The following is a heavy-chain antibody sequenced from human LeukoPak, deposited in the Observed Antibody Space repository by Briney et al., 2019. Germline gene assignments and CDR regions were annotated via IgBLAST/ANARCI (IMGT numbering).Heavy chain of an antibody. CDR1: GFTFSSHW. J-gene: IGHJ3*01. V-gene: IGHV3-74*01. Sequence: GFLRLSCAASGFTFSSHWMHWVRQAPGEGLVWVSRVNGPGDWTHYADSVRGRFIISRDNAENTISLQMNNLRAEDTAVYFCAREVFEGQRQSDAFDVWGQGTMVTVSS. CDR2: VNGPGDWT. D-gene: IGHD6-25*01. CDR3: AREVFEGQRQSDAFDV.